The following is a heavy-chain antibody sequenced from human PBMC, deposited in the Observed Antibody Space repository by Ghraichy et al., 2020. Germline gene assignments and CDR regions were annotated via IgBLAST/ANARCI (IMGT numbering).Heavy chain of an antibody. CDR1: GFTVSSYG. CDR3: AKDLDLKTGYYYYGMDV. V-gene: IGHV3-30*18. Sequence: GGSLRLSCAASGFTVSSYGMHWVRQAPGKGLEWVAVISYDGSNKYYADSVKGRFTISRDNSKNTLYLQMSSLRAEDTSVYYCAKDLDLKTGYYYYGMDVWGQGTTVTVSS. CDR2: ISYDGSNK. D-gene: IGHD1-14*01. J-gene: IGHJ6*02.